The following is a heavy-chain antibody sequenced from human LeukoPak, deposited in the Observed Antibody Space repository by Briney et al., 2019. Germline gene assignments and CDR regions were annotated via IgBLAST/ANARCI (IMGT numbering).Heavy chain of an antibody. CDR2: ISSGGTYI. J-gene: IGHJ6*02. CDR3: AREEDSSTIRSSHGMDV. Sequence: GGSLRLSCATSGFTFSIHTMNWVRQAPGKGLEWVSCISSGGTYIYNADSVKGRFTISRDNAKNSLYLQMNNLRAEDTAVYYCAREEDSSTIRSSHGMDVWGQGTTVTVSS. D-gene: IGHD6-6*01. V-gene: IGHV3-21*01. CDR1: GFTFSIHT.